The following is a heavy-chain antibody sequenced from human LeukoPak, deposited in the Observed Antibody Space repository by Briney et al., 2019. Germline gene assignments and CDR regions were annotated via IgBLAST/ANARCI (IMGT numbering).Heavy chain of an antibody. V-gene: IGHV3-15*01. D-gene: IGHD2/OR15-2a*01. CDR1: GFTFSNAW. CDR2: IKSKTEGGTT. J-gene: IGHJ4*02. Sequence: GGSLRLSCAASGFTFSNAWMSWVRQAPGKGLEWVGRIKSKTEGGTTDYAAPVKGRFTISRDDSKNTLYLQMNSLKTEDTAVYYCTTMTRLLYYFDYWGQGTLVTVSS. CDR3: TTMTRLLYYFDY.